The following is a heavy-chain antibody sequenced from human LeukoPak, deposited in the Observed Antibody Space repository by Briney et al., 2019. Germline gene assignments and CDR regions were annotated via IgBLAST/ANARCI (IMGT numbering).Heavy chain of an antibody. CDR3: AREGTSSGWYPFDC. V-gene: IGHV3-53*01. CDR2: IYSGGST. J-gene: IGHJ4*02. D-gene: IGHD6-19*01. Sequence: PGGSLRLSCAASGFTVSSNYMSWVRQAPGKGLEWVSVIYSGGSTYYADSVEGRFTISRDNSKNTLFLQMNSLRAEDTAVYYCAREGTSSGWYPFDCWGQGTLVTVSS. CDR1: GFTVSSNY.